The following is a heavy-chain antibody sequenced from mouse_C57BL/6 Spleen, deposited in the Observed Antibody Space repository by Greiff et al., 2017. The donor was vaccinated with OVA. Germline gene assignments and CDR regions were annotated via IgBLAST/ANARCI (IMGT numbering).Heavy chain of an antibody. CDR1: GFSLTSYG. D-gene: IGHD3-2*02. CDR2: IWSDGST. V-gene: IGHV2-6-1*01. J-gene: IGHJ2*01. CDR3: ARQDSSGYFYFDY. Sequence: VKLVESGPGLVAPSQSLSITCTVSGFSLTSYGVHWVRQPPGKGLEWLVVIWSDGSTTYNSALKSRLSISKDNSKSQVSLKMNSLQTDDTAMYYCARQDSSGYFYFDYWGQGTTLTVSS.